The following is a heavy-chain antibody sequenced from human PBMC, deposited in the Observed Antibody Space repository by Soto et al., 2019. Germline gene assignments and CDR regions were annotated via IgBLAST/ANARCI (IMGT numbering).Heavy chain of an antibody. D-gene: IGHD3-3*01. J-gene: IGHJ5*02. CDR1: GFRFSSYA. Sequence: QVKLVDSGGGVTQPGRSLRLSCVASGFRFSSYAMHWVRQSPGKGLEWVAVIKSDGRSADYIDSVRGRFWISRDNSKNMVYLQMNDLRVDASAVYYCVKPRSSLEWPPFDPWGQGTRVTVSS. CDR3: VKPRSSLEWPPFDP. CDR2: IKSDGRSA. V-gene: IGHV3-30*18.